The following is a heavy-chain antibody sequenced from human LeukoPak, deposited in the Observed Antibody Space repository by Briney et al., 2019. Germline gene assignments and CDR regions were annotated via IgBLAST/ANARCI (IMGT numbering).Heavy chain of an antibody. D-gene: IGHD6-19*01. CDR3: AKSLDSSSWFYFDH. CDR1: GFTFSDYY. V-gene: IGHV3-11*06. Sequence: PGGSLRLSCVASGFTFSDYYVSWIRQAPGKGREWVSYITAGTTYTKYADSVKGRFTISRDTTKNSVSLQMNSLRVEDTAVYYCAKSLDSSSWFYFDHWGLGTLVTVSS. J-gene: IGHJ4*02. CDR2: ITAGTTYT.